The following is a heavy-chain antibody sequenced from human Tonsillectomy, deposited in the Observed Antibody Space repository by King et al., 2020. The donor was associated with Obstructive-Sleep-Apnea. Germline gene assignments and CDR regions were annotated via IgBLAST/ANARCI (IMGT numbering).Heavy chain of an antibody. CDR2: ISRDSSTI. J-gene: IGHJ2*01. D-gene: IGHD4-17*01. Sequence: QLVQSGGGLVQPGGSLRLSCVASGFTFKTQSMTWVRQAPGKGLEWVLYISRDSSTIYYADSVKGRFTISSDNAKNSLYLQMSSLRAADTAVYYCAGLVDDYGDYVNWYFDLWGRGTLVTVSS. V-gene: IGHV3-48*01. CDR3: AGLVDDYGDYVNWYFDL. CDR1: GFTFKTQS.